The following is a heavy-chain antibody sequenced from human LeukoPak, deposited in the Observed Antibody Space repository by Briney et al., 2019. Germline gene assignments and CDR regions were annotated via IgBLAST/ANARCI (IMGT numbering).Heavy chain of an antibody. J-gene: IGHJ5*02. V-gene: IGHV3-21*01. D-gene: IGHD4-17*01. CDR1: GFTFSSYS. CDR3: AREDYGDYGWFDP. CDR2: ISSSSSYI. Sequence: GGSLRLSCAASGFTFSSYSMNWVRQAPGKGLEGVSSISSSSSYIYYADSVKGRFTISRDNAKNSLYLQMNSLRAEDTAVYYCAREDYGDYGWFDPWGQGTLVTVSS.